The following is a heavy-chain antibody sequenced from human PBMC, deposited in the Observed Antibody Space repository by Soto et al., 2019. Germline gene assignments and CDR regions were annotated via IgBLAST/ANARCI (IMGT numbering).Heavy chain of an antibody. D-gene: IGHD3-16*01. CDR1: GFSFTADGVG. CDR3: AHAFGGTSWPNDAFDV. V-gene: IGHV2-5*02. CDR2: IYWDDDT. Sequence: QITLKESGPPLVKPTQTLTLTCIFSGFSFTADGVGVGWIRQPPGKALEWLALIYWDDDTRYRASLKSRLTITKAPSKNPVVLTMTNMDPVDTATYYCAHAFGGTSWPNDAFDVWGQGTVVTVSS. J-gene: IGHJ3*01.